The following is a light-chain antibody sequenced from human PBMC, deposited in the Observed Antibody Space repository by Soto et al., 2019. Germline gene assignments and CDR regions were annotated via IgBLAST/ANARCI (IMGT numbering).Light chain of an antibody. Sequence: DLQMTQSPSSLSVSVGDRVTITCRASQSISSFLHWFQQKPGKAPKLLIYASFNLQSGAPSRFSDSGSGTDFTLTITSLQPEDFATYYCQQSYTTPYTFGQGTKLEI. CDR2: ASF. CDR1: QSISSF. J-gene: IGKJ2*01. V-gene: IGKV1-39*01. CDR3: QQSYTTPYT.